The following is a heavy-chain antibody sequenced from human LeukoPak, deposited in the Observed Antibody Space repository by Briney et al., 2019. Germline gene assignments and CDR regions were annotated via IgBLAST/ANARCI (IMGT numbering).Heavy chain of an antibody. CDR3: ARPLKYDILTGYLDY. V-gene: IGHV3-30*04. D-gene: IGHD3-9*01. CDR2: ISYDGSNK. Sequence: GGSLRLSCAASGFTFSSYAMHWVRQAPGKGLEWVAVISYDGSNKYYADSVKGRFTISRDNSKNTLYLQMNSLRAEDTAVYYCARPLKYDILTGYLDYWGQGTLVTVSS. CDR1: GFTFSSYA. J-gene: IGHJ4*02.